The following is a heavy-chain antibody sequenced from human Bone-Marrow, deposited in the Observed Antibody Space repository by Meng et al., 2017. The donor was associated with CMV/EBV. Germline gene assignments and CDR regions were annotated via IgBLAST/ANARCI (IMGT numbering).Heavy chain of an antibody. J-gene: IGHJ6*02. V-gene: IGHV4-34*01. CDR2: INHSGST. Sequence: SETLSLTCAVYGGSFSGYYWSWIRQPPGKGLEWIGEINHSGSTNYNPSLKSRVTISVDTSKNQFSLKLSSVTAADTAVYYCASQRGRYNWNYYYGMDVWGQGTTVTFSS. D-gene: IGHD1-20*01. CDR1: GGSFSGYY. CDR3: ASQRGRYNWNYYYGMDV.